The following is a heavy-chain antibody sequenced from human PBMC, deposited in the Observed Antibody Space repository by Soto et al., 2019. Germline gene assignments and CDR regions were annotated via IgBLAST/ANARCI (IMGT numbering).Heavy chain of an antibody. V-gene: IGHV2-70*01. Sequence: SGPTLVNPTQTLTLTCTFSGFSLSTSGMCVSWIRQPPGKALEWLALIDWDDDKYYSTSLKTRLTISKDTSKNQVVLTMTNMDPVDTATYYCARILRIAAPPDHLNYYYYGMDVWGQGTTVTVSS. CDR1: GFSLSTSGMC. J-gene: IGHJ6*02. CDR3: ARILRIAAPPDHLNYYYYGMDV. D-gene: IGHD6-6*01. CDR2: IDWDDDK.